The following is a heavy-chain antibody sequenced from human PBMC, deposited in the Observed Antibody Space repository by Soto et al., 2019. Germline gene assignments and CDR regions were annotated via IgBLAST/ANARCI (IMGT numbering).Heavy chain of an antibody. Sequence: QVHLVQSGAEVKKPGASVYVSCKASGYTFTDYYVHWVRQAPGQGLEWMGWINPNVGGTNYARKFQGRLTMTRDTSISTVYMQLTRRGPDDTARYYCARGGREVPRIPYDTWGQGTLVTVAS. J-gene: IGHJ5*02. V-gene: IGHV1-2*02. CDR1: GYTFTDYY. CDR3: ARGGREVPRIPYDT. CDR2: INPNVGGT. D-gene: IGHD3-16*01.